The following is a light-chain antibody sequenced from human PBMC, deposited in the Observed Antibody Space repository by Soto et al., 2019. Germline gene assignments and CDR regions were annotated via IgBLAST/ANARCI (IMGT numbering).Light chain of an antibody. CDR1: QDIRNY. J-gene: IGKJ2*01. CDR2: DAS. V-gene: IGKV1-33*01. CDR3: QQSDNFYT. Sequence: DIQMTQSPSSLSASVGDRVTITCQASQDIRNYLNWYQQKPGDAPKLLIHDASNLETGVPSRFSGSGSGNDFTLTISSQQPEDIATYYCQQSDNFYTFGQGTKLEIK.